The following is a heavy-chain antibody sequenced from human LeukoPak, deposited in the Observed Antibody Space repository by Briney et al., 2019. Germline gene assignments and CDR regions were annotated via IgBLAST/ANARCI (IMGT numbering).Heavy chain of an antibody. CDR3: ARDLAIAAAVRYFDI. V-gene: IGHV3-66*01. J-gene: IGHJ3*02. CDR1: GFTVSSNY. Sequence: PGGSLRLSCAASGFTVSSNYMSWVRQAPGKGLEWVSVIYSGGSTYYADSVKGRFTISRDNSKNTLYLQMNSLRAEDTAVYYCARDLAIAAAVRYFDIWGQGTMVTVSS. D-gene: IGHD6-25*01. CDR2: IYSGGST.